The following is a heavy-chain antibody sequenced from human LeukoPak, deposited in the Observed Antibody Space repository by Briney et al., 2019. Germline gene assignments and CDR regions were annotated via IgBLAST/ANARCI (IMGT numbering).Heavy chain of an antibody. J-gene: IGHJ4*02. CDR2: INTNTGNP. D-gene: IGHD3-16*02. CDR3: ARDQGEEMITFGGVIVPPPIDY. Sequence: ASVKVSCKASGYTFTSYAMNWVRQAPGQGLEWMGWINTNTGNPTYAQGFTGRFVFSLDTSVSTAYLQISSLKAEDTAVYYCARDQGEEMITFGGVIVPPPIDYWSQGTLVTVSS. CDR1: GYTFTSYA. V-gene: IGHV7-4-1*02.